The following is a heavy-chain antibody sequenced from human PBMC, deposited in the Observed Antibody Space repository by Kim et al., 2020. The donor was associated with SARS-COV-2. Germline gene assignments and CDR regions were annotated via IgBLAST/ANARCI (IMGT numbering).Heavy chain of an antibody. V-gene: IGHV1-3*04. D-gene: IGHD5-12*01. J-gene: IGHJ4*02. CDR3: VTGGGPA. Sequence: ASVKVSCKASGYTFTTYNIHWVRQAPGQGLDWMGWIHSGKGNTKYSQKFQGRVSISRDIFANTAYMDLSSLGSEDTAIYYCVTGGGPAWGQGTLVTVSP. CDR1: GYTFTTYN. CDR2: IHSGKGNT.